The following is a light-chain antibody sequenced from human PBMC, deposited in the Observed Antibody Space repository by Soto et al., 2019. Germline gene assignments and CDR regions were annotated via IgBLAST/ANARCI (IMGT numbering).Light chain of an antibody. Sequence: QSALTQPASVSGSPGQSITISCTGTSSDVGGYNYVSWYQQHPGKAPKLMIYEVTNRPSGVSNRFSGSKSGNTASLTVSGLQPEDEADYYCSSYTSSTTLVFGTGTKLTVL. CDR2: EVT. CDR1: SSDVGGYNY. J-gene: IGLJ1*01. V-gene: IGLV2-14*01. CDR3: SSYTSSTTLV.